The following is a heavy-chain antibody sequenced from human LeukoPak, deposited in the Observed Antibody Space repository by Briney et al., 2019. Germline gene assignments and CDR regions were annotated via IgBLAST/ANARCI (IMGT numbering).Heavy chain of an antibody. J-gene: IGHJ4*02. CDR2: ISGSGGST. D-gene: IGHD6-19*01. CDR1: GFTFSSYA. Sequence: GASLRLSCAASGFTFSSYAMSWVRQAPGKGLEWVSAISGSGGSTYYADSVKGRFTISRDNSKNTLCLQMNSLRAEDTAVYYCAKARSGWYRGGIDYWGQGTLVTVSS. CDR3: AKARSGWYRGGIDY. V-gene: IGHV3-23*01.